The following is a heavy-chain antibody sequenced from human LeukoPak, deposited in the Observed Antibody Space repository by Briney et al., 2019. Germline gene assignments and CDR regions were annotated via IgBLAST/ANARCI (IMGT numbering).Heavy chain of an antibody. CDR1: GFTFSSYS. CDR2: ISSSSSPI. CDR3: AKDTRPYYYDSSASWDAFDI. V-gene: IGHV3-48*04. D-gene: IGHD3-22*01. J-gene: IGHJ3*02. Sequence: GGSLRLSCAASGFTFSSYSMNWVRHAPGKGLEWVSYISSSSSPIYYADSVKGRFTISRDNAKNSLYLQMNSLRAEDTALYYCAKDTRPYYYDSSASWDAFDIWGQGTMVTVSS.